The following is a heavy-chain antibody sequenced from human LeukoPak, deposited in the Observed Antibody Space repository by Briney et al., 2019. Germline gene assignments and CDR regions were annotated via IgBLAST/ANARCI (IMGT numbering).Heavy chain of an antibody. V-gene: IGHV3-23*01. CDR2: ISGSGGST. CDR1: GFTFSSYA. J-gene: IGHJ6*02. Sequence: GGSLRLSCAASGFTFSSYAMSWVRQAPGKGLEWVSAISGSGGSTYYADSVKGRFTISRDNSKNTLYLQMNSLRAEDTAVYYCANQIVVAALDYYGMDVWGQGTTATVSS. D-gene: IGHD3-22*01. CDR3: ANQIVVAALDYYGMDV.